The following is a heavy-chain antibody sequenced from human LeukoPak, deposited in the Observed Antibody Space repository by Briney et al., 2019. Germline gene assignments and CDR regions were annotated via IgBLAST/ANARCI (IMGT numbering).Heavy chain of an antibody. CDR3: AMCSTTNRYIYSPFDY. CDR2: IRYDGSNE. J-gene: IGHJ4*02. V-gene: IGHV3-30*02. D-gene: IGHD2-2*02. Sequence: QPGGSLLFSCAASGFTFNNYGIHWVRQAPGKGLEGVAFIRYDGSNEHYAGSVRGRFTISRDNSKNTLYLQMNSLRAEDAAVYYCAMCSTTNRYIYSPFDYWGQGTLVTVSS. CDR1: GFTFNNYG.